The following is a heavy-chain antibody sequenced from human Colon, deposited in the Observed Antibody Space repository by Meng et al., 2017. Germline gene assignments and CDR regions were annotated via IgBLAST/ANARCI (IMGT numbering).Heavy chain of an antibody. CDR2: IDYSRSI. V-gene: IGHV4-61*01. D-gene: IGHD1-26*01. J-gene: IGHJ4*02. CDR3: AGGPWELDY. CDR1: GGSVSSGSHY. Sequence: LPGSRPGLVRPSETLSLPCTGSGGSVSSGSHYWSWSRQPPGKGLEWIGYIDYSRSINYYPSLKSRVTMSVDTSKNQFSLNLSSVTAADTAVYYCAGGPWELDYWGQGTLVTVSS.